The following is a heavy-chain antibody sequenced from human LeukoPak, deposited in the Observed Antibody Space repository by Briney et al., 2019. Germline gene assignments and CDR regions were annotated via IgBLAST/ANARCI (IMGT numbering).Heavy chain of an antibody. CDR1: GGSISSSSYY. CDR3: ARGKTWNYFDY. J-gene: IGHJ4*02. V-gene: IGHV4-61*02. CDR2: IYTSGST. Sequence: SETLSLTCTVSGGSISSSSYYWSWIRQPAGKGLEWIGRIYTSGSTNYNPSLKSRVTMSVDTSKNQFSLKLSSVTAADTAVYYCARGKTWNYFDYWGQGTLVTVSS.